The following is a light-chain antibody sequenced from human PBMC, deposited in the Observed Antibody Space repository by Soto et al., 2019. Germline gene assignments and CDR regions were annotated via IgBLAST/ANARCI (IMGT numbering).Light chain of an antibody. CDR2: SNS. CDR1: SSNIGSNT. Sequence: QSVLTQPPSASGTPGQRVTISCSGSSSNIGSNTVNWYRQLPGTAPRLLIYSNSQRPSGVPDRFSGSTSGTSASLAISGLQSEDEADYYCAAWDDSLTAVVFGGGTKVTVL. J-gene: IGLJ2*01. V-gene: IGLV1-44*01. CDR3: AAWDDSLTAVV.